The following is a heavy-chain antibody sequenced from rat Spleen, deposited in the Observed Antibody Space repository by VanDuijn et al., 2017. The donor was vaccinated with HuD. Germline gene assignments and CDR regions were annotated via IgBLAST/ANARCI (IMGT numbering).Heavy chain of an antibody. J-gene: IGHJ4*01. CDR2: MWSDGDT. D-gene: IGHD1-4*01. V-gene: IGHV2-32*01. CDR1: GFSLTSYH. Sequence: QVQLKESGPGLVQPSQTLSLTCTVSGFSLTSYHVHWVRQPPGKALEWRGVMWSDGDTSYNSALKSRLSISRDTSKSQVFLKMSSLQTEDTATYYCARELPGYYYVMDAWGQGASVTVSS. CDR3: ARELPGYYYVMDA.